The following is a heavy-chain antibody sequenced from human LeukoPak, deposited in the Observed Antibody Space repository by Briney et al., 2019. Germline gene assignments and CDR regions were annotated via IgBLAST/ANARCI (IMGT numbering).Heavy chain of an antibody. J-gene: IGHJ4*02. CDR2: ISHSGST. D-gene: IGHD2/OR15-2a*01. CDR3: ARNMVGETTFDY. Sequence: SGTLSLTCAVSGGSISSNNWWSWVRQPPGKGLEWIGEISHSGSTGYNPSLKSRVTISVDKSKNHFSLKLSSATAADTAVYYCARNMVGETTFDYWGQGTLVTVSS. V-gene: IGHV4-4*02. CDR1: GGSISSNNW.